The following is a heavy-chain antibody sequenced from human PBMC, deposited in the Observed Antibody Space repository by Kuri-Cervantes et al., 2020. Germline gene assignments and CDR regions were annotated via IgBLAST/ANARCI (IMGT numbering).Heavy chain of an antibody. Sequence: GESLKISCKASGYTFTGYYMHWVRQAPGQGLEWMGWVNGESGDTTFAQRFQGRVTMTRDTSLSSAYMELTSLRPDDTAVYFCARDPATRTPLDYWGQGTPVTVSS. D-gene: IGHD2-2*01. CDR3: ARDPATRTPLDY. CDR1: GYTFTGYY. CDR2: VNGESGDT. V-gene: IGHV1-2*02. J-gene: IGHJ4*02.